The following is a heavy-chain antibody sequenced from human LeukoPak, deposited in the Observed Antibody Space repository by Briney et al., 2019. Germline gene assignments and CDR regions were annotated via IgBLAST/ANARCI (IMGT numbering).Heavy chain of an antibody. CDR3: ASGPDYYYYMDV. CDR2: IIPIFGTA. CDR1: GGTFSSYA. V-gene: IGHV1-69*13. Sequence: SVKVSCKASGGTFSSYAISWVRQAPGQGLEWMGGIIPIFGTANYAQKFQGRVTITADESTSTAYMELSSPRSEDTAVYYCASGPDYYYYMDVWGKGTTVTVSS. J-gene: IGHJ6*03.